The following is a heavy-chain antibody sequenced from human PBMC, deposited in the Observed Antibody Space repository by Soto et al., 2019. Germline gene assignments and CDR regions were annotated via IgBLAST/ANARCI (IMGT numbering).Heavy chain of an antibody. CDR3: ARVGGINWFDP. V-gene: IGHV4-31*03. CDR2: IYYSGST. J-gene: IGHJ5*02. D-gene: IGHD3-16*01. Sequence: QVQLQESGPGLVKPSQTLSLTCTVSGGSISSGGYYWSWIRQHPGKGLEWIGYIYYSGSTYYNPSLRXRXTXSXXTSKNQFSLKLSSVTAADTAVYYCARVGGINWFDPWGQGPLVTVSS. CDR1: GGSISSGGYY.